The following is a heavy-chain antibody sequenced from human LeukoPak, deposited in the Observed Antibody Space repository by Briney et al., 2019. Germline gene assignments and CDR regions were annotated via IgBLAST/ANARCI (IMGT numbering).Heavy chain of an antibody. CDR2: IWYDGSKK. CDR3: ARDKGNYDSGTSHFDY. V-gene: IGHV3-33*01. J-gene: IGHJ4*02. Sequence: GGSLRLSCAASGFTFSSSGMQWVRQAPGKGLEWVVLIWYDGSKKYYADSVKGRFTISRDDSKNTLWLQMNSLRAEDTAVYYCARDKGNYDSGTSHFDYWGQGTLVTVSS. D-gene: IGHD3-10*01. CDR1: GFTFSSSG.